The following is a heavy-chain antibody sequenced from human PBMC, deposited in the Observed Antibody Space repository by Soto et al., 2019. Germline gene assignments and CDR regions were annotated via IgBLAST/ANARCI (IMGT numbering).Heavy chain of an antibody. CDR1: GGTFSSYA. D-gene: IGHD3-22*01. Sequence: QVQLVQSGAEVKKPGSSVKVSCKASGGTFSSYAISWVRQAPGQGLEWMGGIIPIFGTANYAQKFQGRVTITADESTSTAYMELSSLSSEDTAVYYCARSRVTYYYDRSALDIWGQGTMVTVSS. V-gene: IGHV1-69*01. CDR2: IIPIFGTA. CDR3: ARSRVTYYYDRSALDI. J-gene: IGHJ3*02.